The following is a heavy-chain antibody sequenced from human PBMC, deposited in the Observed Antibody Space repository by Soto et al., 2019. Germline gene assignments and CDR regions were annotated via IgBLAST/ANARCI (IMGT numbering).Heavy chain of an antibody. CDR3: AKFNRATPVAGTGYYFDY. CDR1: EFTFTIYA. J-gene: IGHJ4*02. Sequence: GGSLRLSCAASEFTFTIYAMSWVRQAPGKGLEWVSSISYNGDSTYYADSVKGRFTISRDNSKNTLYLQVNSLRAEDTAVYYCAKFNRATPVAGTGYYFDYWGQGTLVTVSS. V-gene: IGHV3-23*01. D-gene: IGHD6-19*01. CDR2: ISYNGDST.